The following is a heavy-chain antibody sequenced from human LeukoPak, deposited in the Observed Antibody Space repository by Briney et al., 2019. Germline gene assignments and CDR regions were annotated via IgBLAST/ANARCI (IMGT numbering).Heavy chain of an antibody. CDR2: IYSGGST. Sequence: GGSLRLSCAASGFTFSSYAMSWVRQAPGKGLEWVSVIYSGGSTYYADSVKGRVTISRDNSKNTLYLQMNSLRAEDTAVYYCARGGQQLANAFDIWGQGTMVTVSS. V-gene: IGHV3-66*01. D-gene: IGHD6-13*01. CDR3: ARGGQQLANAFDI. CDR1: GFTFSSYA. J-gene: IGHJ3*02.